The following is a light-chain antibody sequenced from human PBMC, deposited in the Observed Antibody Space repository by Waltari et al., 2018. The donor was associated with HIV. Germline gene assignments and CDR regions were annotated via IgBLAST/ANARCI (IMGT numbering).Light chain of an antibody. Sequence: QSMLTQPPSVSGAPGQRVTISCTGSSSTIGADYAVHWYQQIPGTAPKLLISGNKNRPSGVPDRFSASKSGTSASLTISGLQAEDEADYFCQYYDISLSASVVFGGGTRLTVL. V-gene: IGLV1-40*01. CDR1: SSTIGADYA. CDR3: QYYDISLSASVV. CDR2: GNK. J-gene: IGLJ2*01.